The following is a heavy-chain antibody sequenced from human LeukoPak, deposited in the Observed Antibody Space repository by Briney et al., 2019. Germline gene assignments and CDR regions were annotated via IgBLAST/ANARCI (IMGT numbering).Heavy chain of an antibody. CDR2: IDHSGST. D-gene: IGHD3-10*01. J-gene: IGHJ4*02. V-gene: IGHV4-34*01. CDR1: NESFTAYY. CDR3: ARGRVTKVRGQEPFDF. Sequence: SETLSLTCAVYNESFTAYYWSWIRQPPGKGLEWIGEIDHSGSTNYNPSLKSRVTISVDTSKNQFSLKLSSVTAADTAVYYCARGRVTKVRGQEPFDFWGQGTLVTVFS.